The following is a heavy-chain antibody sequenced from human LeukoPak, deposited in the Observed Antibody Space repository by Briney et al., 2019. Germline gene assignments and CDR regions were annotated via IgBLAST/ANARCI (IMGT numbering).Heavy chain of an antibody. Sequence: PGGSLRLSCAASGFTFSTYSMTWVRQAPGKGLEWVSSISSSSAYIYYADSVKGRFTISRDSAKNSLYLQMNSLRAEDTAVYYCARASGDTVDTTTMGSYWGQGTLVTVSS. CDR3: ARASGDTVDTTTMGSY. CDR2: ISSSSAYI. CDR1: GFTFSTYS. J-gene: IGHJ4*02. V-gene: IGHV3-21*01. D-gene: IGHD5-18*01.